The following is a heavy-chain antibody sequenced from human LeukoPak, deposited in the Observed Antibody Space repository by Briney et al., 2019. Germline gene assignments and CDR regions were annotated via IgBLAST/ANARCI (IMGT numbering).Heavy chain of an antibody. CDR3: VRGPTSVALRNWYFDV. CDR1: GGSFSGYY. D-gene: IGHD2-15*01. CDR2: IYSSGST. Sequence: FKPSETLSLTCAVYGGSFSGYYWSWIRQPAGKGLEWIGRIYSSGSTNYNPSLRSRVTLSLDMSKKQFSLNLSSVTAADSAVYYCVRGPTSVALRNWYFDVWGRGTLLTVSS. J-gene: IGHJ2*01. V-gene: IGHV4-59*10.